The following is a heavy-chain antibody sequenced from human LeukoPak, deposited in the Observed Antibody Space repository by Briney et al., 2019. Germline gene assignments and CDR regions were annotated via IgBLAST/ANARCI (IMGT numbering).Heavy chain of an antibody. D-gene: IGHD3-22*01. J-gene: IGHJ4*02. V-gene: IGHV4-39*01. CDR1: GGSISSSSYY. CDR3: ASLYYYDSSGYYDDY. CDR2: IYYSGST. Sequence: SETLSLTCTVSGGSISSSSYYWGWIRQPPGKGLEWIGSIYYSGSTYYNPSLKSRVTISVDTSKNQFSLKLSSVTAADTAVYYCASLYYYDSSGYYDDYWGQGTLVTVSS.